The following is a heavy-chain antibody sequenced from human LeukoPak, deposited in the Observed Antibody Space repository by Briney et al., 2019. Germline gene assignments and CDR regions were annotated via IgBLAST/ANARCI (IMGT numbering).Heavy chain of an antibody. V-gene: IGHV4-59*12. J-gene: IGHJ4*02. CDR1: GGSISSYY. CDR2: IYYSGST. CDR3: ARDSFTYYYDGSGWYFDY. Sequence: SETLSLTCTVSGGSISSYYWSWIRQPPGKGLEWIGYIYYSGSTNYNPSLKSRVTISVDTSKNQFSLKLSSVTAADTAVYYCARDSFTYYYDGSGWYFDYWGQGTLVTASS. D-gene: IGHD3-22*01.